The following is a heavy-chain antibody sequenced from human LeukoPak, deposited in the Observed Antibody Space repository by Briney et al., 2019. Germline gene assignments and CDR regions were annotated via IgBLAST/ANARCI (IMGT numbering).Heavy chain of an antibody. Sequence: GGSLRLSCAASGFTFSSYGMSWVRQAPGKGLGWVSAISGSGGSTYYADSVKGRFTISRDNSKNTLYLQMNSLRAEDTAVYYCAKKRTSSGYYPFDYWGQGTLVTVSS. CDR3: AKKRTSSGYYPFDY. CDR2: ISGSGGST. J-gene: IGHJ4*02. CDR1: GFTFSSYG. D-gene: IGHD3-22*01. V-gene: IGHV3-23*01.